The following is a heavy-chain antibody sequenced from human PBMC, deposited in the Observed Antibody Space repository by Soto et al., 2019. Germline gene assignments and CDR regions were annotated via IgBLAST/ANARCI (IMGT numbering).Heavy chain of an antibody. V-gene: IGHV1-69*13. Sequence: SVKVSWKASAGTFSSYGFSWVRQAPGQGLEWMGLLIPIFGTANYAQKFQGRVTITADESTRTAYMELSSLRSEDTAVYYCARGLEDYYGSGSYSLGGPKFYAFDIWGQGTMVTVSS. J-gene: IGHJ3*02. CDR1: AGTFSSYG. CDR2: LIPIFGTA. CDR3: ARGLEDYYGSGSYSLGGPKFYAFDI. D-gene: IGHD3-10*01.